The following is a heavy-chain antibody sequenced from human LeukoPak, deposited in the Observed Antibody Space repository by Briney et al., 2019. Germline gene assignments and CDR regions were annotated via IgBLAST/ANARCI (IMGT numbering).Heavy chain of an antibody. V-gene: IGHV3-48*04. J-gene: IGHJ4*02. CDR3: ARDVNYYGSGSYYRNFDY. Sequence: GGSLRLSCAASGFTFSSYSMNWVRQAPGKGLEWVSYISSSSSTIYYADSVKGRFTISRDNAKNSLYLQMNSLRAEDTAVYYCARDVNYYGSGSYYRNFDYWGQGTLVTVSS. CDR1: GFTFSSYS. CDR2: ISSSSSTI. D-gene: IGHD3-10*01.